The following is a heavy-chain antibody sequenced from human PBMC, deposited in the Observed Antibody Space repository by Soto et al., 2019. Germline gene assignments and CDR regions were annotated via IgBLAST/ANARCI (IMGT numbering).Heavy chain of an antibody. CDR1: GGTFSSYA. CDR2: IIPIFGTA. D-gene: IGHD3-3*01. Sequence: SVKVSCKASGGTFSSYAISWVRQAPGQGLEWMGGIIPIFGTANYAQKFQGRVTITADESTSTAYMELSSLRSEDTAVYYCERVHYGSIYTIIHVGGQGTSVTVS. V-gene: IGHV1-69*13. J-gene: IGHJ6*02. CDR3: ERVHYGSIYTIIHV.